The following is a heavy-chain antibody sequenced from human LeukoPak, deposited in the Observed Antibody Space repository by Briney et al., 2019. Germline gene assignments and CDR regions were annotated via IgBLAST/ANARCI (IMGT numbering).Heavy chain of an antibody. Sequence: GESLKISCKGSGYSFTSYWIGWVRQMPGKGLEWMGIIYPGDSDTRYRPSFQRQVTISADKSISTAYLQWSSLKASDTAMYYCARHVTYYYDSLAPGKVRSLYYYYYYYMDVWGKGTTVTVSS. J-gene: IGHJ6*03. CDR1: GYSFTSYW. CDR2: IYPGDSDT. CDR3: ARHVTYYYDSLAPGKVRSLYYYYYYYMDV. V-gene: IGHV5-51*01. D-gene: IGHD3-22*01.